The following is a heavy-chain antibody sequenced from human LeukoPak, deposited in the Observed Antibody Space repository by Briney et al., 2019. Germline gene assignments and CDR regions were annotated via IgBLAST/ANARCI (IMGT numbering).Heavy chain of an antibody. J-gene: IGHJ4*02. V-gene: IGHV5-51*01. CDR2: IYPGDSDT. CDR1: GYTFTSFR. CDR3: ARTYGSGWDRGLDY. Sequence: NRGESLKISCKGSGYTFTSFRIAWVRQMPGKGLEWMGIIYPGDSDTRYSPSFQGQVTISADKSISTAYLQWDSLKASDTAMYYCARTYGSGWDRGLDYWGQGTLVTVSS. D-gene: IGHD6-19*01.